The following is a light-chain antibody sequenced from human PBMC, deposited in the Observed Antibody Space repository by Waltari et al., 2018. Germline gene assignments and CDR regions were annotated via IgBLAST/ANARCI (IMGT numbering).Light chain of an antibody. CDR3: AAWDDSLSVSYV. CDR1: NSNIGRNS. V-gene: IGLV1-47*01. J-gene: IGLJ1*01. CDR2: RSN. Sequence: QSVLTQPPSASGTRGQTVTISCSGTNSNIGRNSVFWYQQLPGTAPKLLIYRSNPRPSGVPDRFSGSKSGTSASLAIRELRSEDEADYCCAAWDDSLSVSYVFGSGTKVTV.